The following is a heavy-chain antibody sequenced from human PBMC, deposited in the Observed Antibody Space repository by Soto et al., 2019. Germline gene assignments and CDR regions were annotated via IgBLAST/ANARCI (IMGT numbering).Heavy chain of an antibody. V-gene: IGHV4-59*08. J-gene: IGHJ3*02. CDR1: GASMSRYY. CDR2: IYSSGST. D-gene: IGHD3-10*01. Sequence: QVQLQESGPGLVKPSETLSLTCTVSGASMSRYYWHWIRQAPGEGLEWIGFIYSSGSTTYNPSLTSRVTISLDTSQSQFSLNLRSVTATDTAIYYCARRWGFEDALDIWGPGTNVTVSS. CDR3: ARRWGFEDALDI.